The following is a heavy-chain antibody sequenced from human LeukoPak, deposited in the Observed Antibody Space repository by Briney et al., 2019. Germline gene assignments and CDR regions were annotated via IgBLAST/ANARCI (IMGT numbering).Heavy chain of an antibody. J-gene: IGHJ4*02. Sequence: PSETLSLTCTVSGGSISSGDYYWSWIRQPPGKGLEWIGYIYYSGSTYYNPSLKSRVTISVDASKNQFSLKLSSVTAADTAVYYCARELWDASPAYYFDYWGQGTLVTVSS. CDR1: GGSISSGDYY. V-gene: IGHV4-30-4*08. CDR2: IYYSGST. CDR3: ARELWDASPAYYFDY. D-gene: IGHD1-26*01.